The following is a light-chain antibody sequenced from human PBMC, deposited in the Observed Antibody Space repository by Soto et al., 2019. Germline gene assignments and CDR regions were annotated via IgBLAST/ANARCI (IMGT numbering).Light chain of an antibody. CDR3: QQLNSYPLT. CDR2: SAS. J-gene: IGKJ3*01. V-gene: IGKV1-9*01. Sequence: IQLTQSPSSLSASVGDRVTITCRASQGISSYLAWYQQKPGKAPTLLIYSASTLQSGVPSRFSGSGSGTDFTLTISSLQPEDFATYSCQQLNSYPLTFGPGTKVDIK. CDR1: QGISSY.